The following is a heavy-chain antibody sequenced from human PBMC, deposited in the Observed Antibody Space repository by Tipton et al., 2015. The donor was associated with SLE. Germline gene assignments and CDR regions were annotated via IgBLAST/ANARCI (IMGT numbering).Heavy chain of an antibody. D-gene: IGHD1-26*01. CDR1: GYSISSGYY. CDR3: ASSLRVSGSYYFDY. Sequence: LRLSCAVSGYSISSGYYWGWIRQPPGKGLEWIGSIYHSGSTYYNPSLKSRVTISVDTSKNQFSLKLSSVTAADTAVYYCASSLRVSGSYYFDYWGQGTLVTVSS. V-gene: IGHV4-38-2*01. CDR2: IYHSGST. J-gene: IGHJ4*02.